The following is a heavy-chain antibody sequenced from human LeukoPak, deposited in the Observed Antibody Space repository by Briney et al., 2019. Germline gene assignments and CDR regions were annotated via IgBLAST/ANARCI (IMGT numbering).Heavy chain of an antibody. CDR1: GFTFSSYE. J-gene: IGHJ4*02. Sequence: PGGSLRLSCAASGFTFSSYEMNWVRQAPGKGLEWVSYISSSGSTIYYADSVKGRFTISRDNAKNSLYLQMNSLRAEDTAVYYCAKDRPGHVGAFSYWGQGTLVTVSS. V-gene: IGHV3-48*03. CDR2: ISSSGSTI. D-gene: IGHD1-26*01. CDR3: AKDRPGHVGAFSY.